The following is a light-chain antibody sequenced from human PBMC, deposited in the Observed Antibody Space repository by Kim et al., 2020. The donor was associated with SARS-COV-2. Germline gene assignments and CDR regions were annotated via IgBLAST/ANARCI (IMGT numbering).Light chain of an antibody. Sequence: VTIACNGSNSAVGAYDYVSWYQHHPGKAPKLIMYEFTKWPLGVPDRFSGSKSGNTASLTISGLQAEDEADYYCCSFAGDSKVGVFGGGTQLTVL. V-gene: IGLV2-11*01. J-gene: IGLJ3*02. CDR3: CSFAGDSKVGV. CDR1: NSAVGAYDY. CDR2: EFT.